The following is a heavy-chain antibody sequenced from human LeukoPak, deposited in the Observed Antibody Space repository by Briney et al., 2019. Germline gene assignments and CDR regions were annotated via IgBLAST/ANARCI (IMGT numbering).Heavy chain of an antibody. Sequence: ASVKVSCKASGYTFTSYDINWVRQDTGQGLEWMGWMNPKSVNTGYAQKFQGRVTMTRNTSISTAYMELSSLRSEDTAVYYCATASTVTTERGSIVRAFDIWGQGTMVTVSS. V-gene: IGHV1-8*01. CDR3: ATASTVTTERGSIVRAFDI. CDR1: GYTFTSYD. D-gene: IGHD4-17*01. CDR2: MNPKSVNT. J-gene: IGHJ3*02.